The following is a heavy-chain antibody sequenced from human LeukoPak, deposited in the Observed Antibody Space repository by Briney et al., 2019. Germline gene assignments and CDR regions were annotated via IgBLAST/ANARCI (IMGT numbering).Heavy chain of an antibody. V-gene: IGHV1-69*04. CDR2: IIPILGIA. CDR1: GGTFSSYA. J-gene: IGHJ4*02. Sequence: SVKVSCKASGGTFSSYAISWVRQAPGQGLEWMERIIPILGIANYAQKFQGRVTITADKSTSTAYMELSSLRSEDTAVYYCARAQNGDLDYWGQGTLVTVSS. CDR3: ARAQNGDLDY. D-gene: IGHD4-17*01.